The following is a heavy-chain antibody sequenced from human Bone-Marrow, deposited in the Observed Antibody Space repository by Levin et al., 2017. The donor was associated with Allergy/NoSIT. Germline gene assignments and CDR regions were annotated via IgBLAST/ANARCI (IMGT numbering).Heavy chain of an antibody. CDR1: GFTFSSYW. D-gene: IGHD6-6*01. Sequence: GESLKISCAASGFTFSSYWMHWVRQAPGKGLVWVSRINSDGSSTSYADSVKGRFTISRDNAKNTLYLQMNSLRAEDTAVYYCARYPPVEYSKTSYNWFDPWGQGTLVTVSS. CDR2: INSDGSST. V-gene: IGHV3-74*01. CDR3: ARYPPVEYSKTSYNWFDP. J-gene: IGHJ5*02.